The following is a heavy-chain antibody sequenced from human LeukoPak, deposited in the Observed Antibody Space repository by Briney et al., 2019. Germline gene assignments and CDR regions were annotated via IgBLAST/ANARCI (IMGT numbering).Heavy chain of an antibody. CDR1: GFTFSSYW. J-gene: IGHJ5*02. Sequence: GGSLRLSCAASGFTFSSYWMHWVRHAPGKGLVWVSRINSDGSSTSYADSVKGRFTISRDNAKNTLYLQMNSLRAEDTAAYYCAKDRTTQSNWFDPWGQGTLVTVSS. D-gene: IGHD1-1*01. CDR3: AKDRTTQSNWFDP. CDR2: INSDGSST. V-gene: IGHV3-74*01.